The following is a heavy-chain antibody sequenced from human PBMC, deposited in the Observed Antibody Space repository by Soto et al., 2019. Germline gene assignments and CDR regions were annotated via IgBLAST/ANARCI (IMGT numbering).Heavy chain of an antibody. Sequence: PSETLSLTCTVSGGSISDYYWSWIRQPPGKGLEWIGYILYTGYTNYNPSLKSRITISIDTSRNQFSLRLSSVTAADTAVYYCARERGEWFGDLLPHGSFDPWSQGTLVTVSS. CDR3: ARERGEWFGDLLPHGSFDP. D-gene: IGHD3-10*01. CDR2: ILYTGYT. J-gene: IGHJ5*02. V-gene: IGHV4-59*01. CDR1: GGSISDYY.